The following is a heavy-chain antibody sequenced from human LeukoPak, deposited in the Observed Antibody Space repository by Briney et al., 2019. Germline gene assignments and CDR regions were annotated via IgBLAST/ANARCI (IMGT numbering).Heavy chain of an antibody. V-gene: IGHV5-51*01. CDR2: IYPSDCET. Sequence: GGALKISFKGSGCSFTSYWIGWGRRKPGKGVEGMGIIYPSDCETRYSPSFHGQVTISADMSISIAFLQWSSLKASDTAMYYCAMCSGGRCYLNYFDYWGQGTLVTVSS. CDR1: GCSFTSYW. J-gene: IGHJ4*02. D-gene: IGHD2-15*01. CDR3: AMCSGGRCYLNYFDY.